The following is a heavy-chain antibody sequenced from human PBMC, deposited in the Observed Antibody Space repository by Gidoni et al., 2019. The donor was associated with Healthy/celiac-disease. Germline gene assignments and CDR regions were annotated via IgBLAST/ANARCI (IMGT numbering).Heavy chain of an antibody. CDR3: ARGGYYGSGDRRKKYYVADY. V-gene: IGHV4-34*01. D-gene: IGHD3-10*01. Sequence: QVQLQQWGAGLLKPSETLSLTCAVYVGSFSGYYWSWIRQPPGKGLEWIGEINHSGSTNYNPSLKSRVTISVDTSKNQFSLKLSSVTAADTAVYYCARGGYYGSGDRRKKYYVADYWGQGTLVTVSS. J-gene: IGHJ4*02. CDR1: VGSFSGYY. CDR2: INHSGST.